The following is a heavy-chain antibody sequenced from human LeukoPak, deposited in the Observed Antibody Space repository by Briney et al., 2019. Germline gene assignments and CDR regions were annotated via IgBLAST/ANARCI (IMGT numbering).Heavy chain of an antibody. J-gene: IGHJ5*02. Sequence: APGKLSCKPSGYPFTSSGISWVRRAPGPGLEGMGWISAYNDNTNYAPKLQGRVTMTTDAYTSTAYMELRNLRSDDTAVYYCARVVLGEWFDPWGQGTLVTVSS. CDR3: ARVVLGEWFDP. D-gene: IGHD1-26*01. CDR1: GYPFTSSG. V-gene: IGHV1-18*01. CDR2: ISAYNDNT.